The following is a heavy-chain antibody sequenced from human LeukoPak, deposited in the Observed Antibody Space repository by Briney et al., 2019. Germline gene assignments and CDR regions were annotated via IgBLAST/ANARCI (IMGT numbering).Heavy chain of an antibody. CDR3: ALNYYDSSGSDY. D-gene: IGHD3-22*01. CDR2: IRYDGSNK. V-gene: IGHV3-30*02. J-gene: IGHJ4*02. Sequence: GGSLRLSCAASGFTFSSYGMHWVRQAPGKGLEWVAFIRYDGSNKYYADSVKGRFTISRDNSKNTLYLQMNSLRAEDTAVYYCALNYYDSSGSDYWGQGTLVTVSS. CDR1: GFTFSSYG.